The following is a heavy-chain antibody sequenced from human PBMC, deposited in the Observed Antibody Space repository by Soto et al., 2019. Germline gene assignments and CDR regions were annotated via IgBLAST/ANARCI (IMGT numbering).Heavy chain of an antibody. Sequence: KTSETLSLTCTVSGGSISSSSYYWGWIRQPPGKGLEWIGSIYYSGSTYYNPSLKSRVTISVDTSKNQFSLKLSSVTAADTAVYYCAILPYHYYDSSGYPTPQYAFDIWGQGTMVTVSS. V-gene: IGHV4-39*01. CDR2: IYYSGST. CDR3: AILPYHYYDSSGYPTPQYAFDI. D-gene: IGHD3-22*01. CDR1: GGSISSSSYY. J-gene: IGHJ3*02.